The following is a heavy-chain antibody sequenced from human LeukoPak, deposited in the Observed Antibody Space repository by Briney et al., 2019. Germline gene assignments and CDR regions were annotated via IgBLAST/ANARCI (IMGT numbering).Heavy chain of an antibody. J-gene: IGHJ4*02. CDR2: INPNSGGT. CDR1: GYTFTGYY. Sequence: ASVKVSCKASGYTFTGYYMHWVRQAPGQGLEWMGWINPNSGGTNYAQKFQGRVTMTRDTSISTAYMELSRLRSDDTAVYYCARAPYVGATTYFDYWGQGTLVTVSS. V-gene: IGHV1-2*02. D-gene: IGHD1-26*01. CDR3: ARAPYVGATTYFDY.